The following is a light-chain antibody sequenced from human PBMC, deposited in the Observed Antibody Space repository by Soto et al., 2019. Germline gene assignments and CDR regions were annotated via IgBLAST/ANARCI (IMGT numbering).Light chain of an antibody. V-gene: IGKV3-20*01. CDR3: LQYDASPPRYT. CDR2: GPS. CDR1: QSVSRTY. J-gene: IGKJ2*01. Sequence: EVVLTQSPGTLSLSPGERATLSCRASQSVSRTYLAWYQQKPGQAPRLLIFGPSSRATGIPDTFTGSGSGTDFTLTISSLEPEDFAVYYCLQYDASPPRYTFGQGTKPEIK.